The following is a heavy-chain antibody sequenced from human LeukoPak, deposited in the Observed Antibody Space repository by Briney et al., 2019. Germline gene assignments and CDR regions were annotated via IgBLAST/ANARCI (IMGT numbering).Heavy chain of an antibody. CDR3: ARESLGIQLWPSQGEFDY. V-gene: IGHV3-30-3*01. CDR1: GFTFSSYA. CDR2: ISYDGSNK. D-gene: IGHD5-18*01. J-gene: IGHJ4*02. Sequence: GGSLRLSCAASGFTFSSYAMHWVRQAPGKGLEWVAVISYDGSNKYYADSVKGRFTISRDNSKNTLYLQMNSLRAEDTAVYYCARESLGIQLWPSQGEFDYWGQGTLVTVSS.